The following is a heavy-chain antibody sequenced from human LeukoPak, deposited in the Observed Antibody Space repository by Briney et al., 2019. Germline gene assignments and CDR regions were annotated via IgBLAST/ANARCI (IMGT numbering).Heavy chain of an antibody. CDR2: AYYRSKWYN. J-gene: IGHJ4*02. V-gene: IGHV6-1*01. CDR3: ARGVEPIAVAGFDY. D-gene: IGHD6-19*01. Sequence: SQTLSLTCAISGGSVSSNSAAWNWIRQSPSRGLEWLGRAYYRSKWYNDYAVSVKSRITINPDTSKNQFSLQLNSVTPEDTAVYYCARGVEPIAVAGFDYWGQGTLVTVSS. CDR1: GGSVSSNSAA.